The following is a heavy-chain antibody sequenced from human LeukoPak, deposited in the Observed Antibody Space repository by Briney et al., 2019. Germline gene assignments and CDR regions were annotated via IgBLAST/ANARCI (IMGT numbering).Heavy chain of an antibody. D-gene: IGHD2-15*01. V-gene: IGHV1-18*01. Sequence: ASVKVSCEASGYTFSSYGISWVRQAPGQGLEWLGYISAYNGNTNYAQKVQGRITMTTDTSTSTAYMEMRSLRSDDTAVYYCARDCSGSSCYWIHWGQGTLVTVSS. CDR1: GYTFSSYG. CDR2: ISAYNGNT. CDR3: ARDCSGSSCYWIH. J-gene: IGHJ4*02.